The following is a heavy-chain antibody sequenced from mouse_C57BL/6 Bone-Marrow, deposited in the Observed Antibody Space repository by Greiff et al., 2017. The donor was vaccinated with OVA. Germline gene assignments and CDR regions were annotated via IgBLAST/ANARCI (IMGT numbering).Heavy chain of an antibody. V-gene: IGHV1-26*01. CDR3: ARKNYSKVYCDY. CDR2: INPNNGGT. J-gene: IGHJ2*01. Sequence: EVQLQQSGPELVKPGASVKISCKASGYTFTDYYMNWVKQSHGKSLEWIGDINPNNGGTSYNQKFKGKATLTVDKSSSTAYMELRSLTSEDSAVYYCARKNYSKVYCDYWGQGTTLTVSS. D-gene: IGHD2-5*01. CDR1: GYTFTDYY.